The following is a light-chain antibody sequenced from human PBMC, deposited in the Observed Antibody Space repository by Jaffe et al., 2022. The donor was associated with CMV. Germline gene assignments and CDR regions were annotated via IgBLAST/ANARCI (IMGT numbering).Light chain of an antibody. CDR1: QSVGNN. V-gene: IGKV3-15*01. J-gene: IGKJ1*01. CDR3: QQYDNWPPM. CDR2: EVS. Sequence: EIVMTQSPATLSASPGERATLSCRASQSVGNNVAWYQQKGGQPPRLLIYEVSTRATGIPARFSGSGSGTEFTLTISSLQSEDFAVYCCQQYDNWPPMFGPGTKVEIK.